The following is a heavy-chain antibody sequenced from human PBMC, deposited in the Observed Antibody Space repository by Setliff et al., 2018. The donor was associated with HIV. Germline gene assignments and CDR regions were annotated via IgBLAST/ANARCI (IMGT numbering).Heavy chain of an antibody. D-gene: IGHD3-22*01. CDR3: ARKYLVNVFDY. J-gene: IGHJ4*02. CDR2: VYYSGNT. V-gene: IGHV4-59*01. CDR1: GGSLSSYY. Sequence: SETLSLTCSVAGGSLSSYYWSWIRQPPWKGLEWIGYVYYSGNTNYNPSLKSRVSMSVDTSKNQFSLRLSSVTAADTAVYYCARKYLVNVFDYWGQGMLVTVSS.